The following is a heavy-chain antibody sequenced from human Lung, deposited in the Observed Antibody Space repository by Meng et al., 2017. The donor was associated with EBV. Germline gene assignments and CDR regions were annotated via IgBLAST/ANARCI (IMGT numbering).Heavy chain of an antibody. CDR3: ARHDGGYGDYFDH. J-gene: IGHJ4*02. Sequence: QVQRQASGPGLVQPLETLSLPCSVCGFSISTYYWSWIRQPPGKGLGWIGYIYYRGSTNYNPSLKSRVTISVDTSKNQFSLKLNSVTAADTAVYYCARHDGGYGDYFDHWGQGTLVTVSS. CDR1: GFSISTYY. CDR2: IYYRGST. D-gene: IGHD5-12*01. V-gene: IGHV4-59*08.